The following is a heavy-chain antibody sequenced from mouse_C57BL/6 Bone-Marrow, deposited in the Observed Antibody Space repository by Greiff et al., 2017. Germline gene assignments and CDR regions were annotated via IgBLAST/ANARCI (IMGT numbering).Heavy chain of an antibody. CDR2: IHPNSGST. V-gene: IGHV1-64*01. J-gene: IGHJ3*01. D-gene: IGHD1-2*01. CDR3: ATTARRAWFAY. CDR1: GYTFTSYW. Sequence: VQLQQPGAELVKPGASVKLSCKASGYTFTSYWMHWVKQRPGQGLEWIGMIHPNSGSTNYNEKFKSKATLTVDNSSSTAYMQLSSLTSEDSAVYSCATTARRAWFAYWGQGTLVPVSA.